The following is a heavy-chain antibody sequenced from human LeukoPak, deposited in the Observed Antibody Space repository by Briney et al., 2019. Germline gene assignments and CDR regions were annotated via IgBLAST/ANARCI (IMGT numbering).Heavy chain of an antibody. D-gene: IGHD3-9*01. Sequence: ASVKVSCKASGYTFTGYYMHWVRQAPGQGLEWMGWINPNSGGTNYAQKFQGRVTMTRDTSISTAYMELSRLRSDDTAVYYCARDLTKYDILTGEFDYWGQGTLVTVSS. CDR2: INPNSGGT. CDR1: GYTFTGYY. V-gene: IGHV1-2*02. CDR3: ARDLTKYDILTGEFDY. J-gene: IGHJ4*02.